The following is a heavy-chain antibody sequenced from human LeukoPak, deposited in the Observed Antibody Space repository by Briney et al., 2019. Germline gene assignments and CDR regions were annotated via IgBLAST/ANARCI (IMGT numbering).Heavy chain of an antibody. V-gene: IGHV3-74*01. CDR3: ARGGGRDGYKQTVVDY. J-gene: IGHJ4*02. CDR1: GFTFSSFH. D-gene: IGHD5-24*01. CDR2: INSDGSST. Sequence: GGSLRLSCAASGFTFSSFHMTWVRQAPGKGLVWVSRINSDGSSTTYADSVKGRFTISKDNAENTMYLQMSRLRAEDTAVYYWARGGGRDGYKQTVVDYWGQGTLVTVSS.